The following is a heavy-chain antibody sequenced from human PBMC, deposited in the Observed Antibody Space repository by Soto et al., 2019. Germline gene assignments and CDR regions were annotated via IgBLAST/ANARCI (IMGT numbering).Heavy chain of an antibody. Sequence: LRLSCAASGFTFSSYAMSWVRQAPGKGLEWVSAISGSGGSTYYADSVKGRFTISRDNSKNTLYLQMNSLRAEDTAVYYCAKEVLSGYCSSTSCPVTYGMDVWGQGTTVTVSS. CDR2: ISGSGGST. D-gene: IGHD2-2*01. V-gene: IGHV3-23*01. J-gene: IGHJ6*02. CDR1: GFTFSSYA. CDR3: AKEVLSGYCSSTSCPVTYGMDV.